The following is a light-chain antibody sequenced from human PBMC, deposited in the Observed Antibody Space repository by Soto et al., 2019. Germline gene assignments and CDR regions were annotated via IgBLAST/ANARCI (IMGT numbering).Light chain of an antibody. CDR3: SSYTCLSALWV. V-gene: IGLV2-14*03. J-gene: IGLJ3*02. CDR1: RSDAGGYSY. CDR2: DVN. Sequence: QSVLTQPASVSGSPGQSITISCTGTRSDAGGYSYVSWYQQHPGKAPKLIIFDVNNRPSGISNRFSGSESGSTASLTISGLQAEDEADYYCSSYTCLSALWVFGGGTKLTVL.